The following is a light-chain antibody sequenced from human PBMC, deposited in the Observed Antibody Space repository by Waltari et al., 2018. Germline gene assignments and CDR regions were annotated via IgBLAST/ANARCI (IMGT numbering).Light chain of an antibody. CDR3: QQYDNWPPT. Sequence: EVVMTQSPAMASVSPGERAALFCRASQSVKSNVAWYQQKPGQVPRLLLYGASSRATGVPVRFSGSGSGTEFTLTISSLQSEDLAVYYCQQYDNWPPTFGGGAKVEIK. CDR1: QSVKSN. J-gene: IGKJ4*01. V-gene: IGKV3-15*01. CDR2: GAS.